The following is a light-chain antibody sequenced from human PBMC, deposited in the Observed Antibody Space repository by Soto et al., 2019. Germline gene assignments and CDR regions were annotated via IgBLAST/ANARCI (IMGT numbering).Light chain of an antibody. Sequence: VSAQSPGALSLSPLQSPTLSCRASQSVRSTVAWHQQKPGRAPRLLIDGTSSRATGIPDRFSGSGSGTDFTLTISRLEPEDFAVYYCQQYDSPVTFGQGTKVDIK. V-gene: IGKV3-20*01. CDR2: GTS. CDR1: QSVRST. CDR3: QQYDSPVT. J-gene: IGKJ1*01.